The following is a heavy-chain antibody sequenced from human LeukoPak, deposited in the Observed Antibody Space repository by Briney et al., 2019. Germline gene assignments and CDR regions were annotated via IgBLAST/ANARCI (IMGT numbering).Heavy chain of an antibody. CDR1: GFTFSDYA. D-gene: IGHD5-18*01. J-gene: IGHJ4*02. Sequence: PGGSLRLSCAASGFTFSDYAMHWVRQAPGKGLEWVAVISYDGRDNYYADSVKGRFTISRDNSKNALYLQMNSQRAEDKAVYYCARDWFSAIRRGYNYGQGPFDYWGQGTLVPVSS. V-gene: IGHV3-30*04. CDR3: ARDWFSAIRRGYNYGQGPFDY. CDR2: ISYDGRDN.